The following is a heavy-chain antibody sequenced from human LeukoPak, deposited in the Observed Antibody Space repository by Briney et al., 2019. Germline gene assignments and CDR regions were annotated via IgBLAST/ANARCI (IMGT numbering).Heavy chain of an antibody. CDR3: ATGYSSSARFDP. V-gene: IGHV1-69*04. J-gene: IGHJ5*02. D-gene: IGHD6-13*01. Sequence: ASVKVSCKASGGTFSSYAISWVRQAPGQGLEWMGRIIPIFGIANYAQKFQGRVTITADKSTSTAYMELSSLRSEDTAVYYCATGYSSSARFDPWGQGTLVTVSS. CDR2: IIPIFGIA. CDR1: GGTFSSYA.